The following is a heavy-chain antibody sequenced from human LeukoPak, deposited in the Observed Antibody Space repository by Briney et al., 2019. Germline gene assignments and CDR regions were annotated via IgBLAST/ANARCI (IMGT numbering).Heavy chain of an antibody. CDR3: ARSYSYAWFDP. J-gene: IGHJ5*02. CDR1: GGSFSGYY. V-gene: IGHV4-34*01. CDR2: INHSGST. D-gene: IGHD5-18*01. Sequence: PSETLSLTCAVYGGSFSGYYWSWIRQPPGKGREWIGEINHSGSTNYNPSLKSRVTISVDTSKNQFSLKLSSVTAADTAVYYCARSYSYAWFDPWGQGTLVTVSS.